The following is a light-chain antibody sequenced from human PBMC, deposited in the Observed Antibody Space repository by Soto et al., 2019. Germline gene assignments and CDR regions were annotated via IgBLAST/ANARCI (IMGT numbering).Light chain of an antibody. Sequence: QSALTQPASVSGSPGQSITISCTGTISDVGGYNYVSWYQQYPGKAPKLMIYDVSNRPSGVSNRFSGSKSGNTASLTISGLQAEDEADYYCSSYTISNTLVFGSGTKVTVL. J-gene: IGLJ1*01. CDR2: DVS. CDR1: ISDVGGYNY. V-gene: IGLV2-14*01. CDR3: SSYTISNTLV.